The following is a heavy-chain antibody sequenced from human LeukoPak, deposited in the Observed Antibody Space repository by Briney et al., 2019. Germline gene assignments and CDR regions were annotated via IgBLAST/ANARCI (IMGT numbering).Heavy chain of an antibody. J-gene: IGHJ4*02. D-gene: IGHD5-12*01. V-gene: IGHV4-31*03. Sequence: SQTLSLTCTVSGGSISSGGYYWSWIRQHPGKGLEWIGYIYYSGSTYYNPSLKSRVTISVDTSKTHFSLKLSSVTAADTPVYYCARGGYSGYVDYGGQGTLVTVSS. CDR1: GGSISSGGYY. CDR3: ARGGYSGYVDY. CDR2: IYYSGST.